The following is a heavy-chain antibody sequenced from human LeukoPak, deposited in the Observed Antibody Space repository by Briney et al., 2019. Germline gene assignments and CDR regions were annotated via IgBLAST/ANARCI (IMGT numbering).Heavy chain of an antibody. J-gene: IGHJ4*02. D-gene: IGHD3-10*01. Sequence: SETLSLTCTVSGGSISRYYWSWVRQPPGKGLEWIAYIHYSGSANYNPSLKSRVTLSVDTSKNQFSLKMSSVTAADTAVYYCARRRFYDSGTYYNGYYFDYWGQGTLVTVSS. CDR3: ARRRFYDSGTYYNGYYFDY. CDR1: GGSISRYY. V-gene: IGHV4-59*08. CDR2: IHYSGSA.